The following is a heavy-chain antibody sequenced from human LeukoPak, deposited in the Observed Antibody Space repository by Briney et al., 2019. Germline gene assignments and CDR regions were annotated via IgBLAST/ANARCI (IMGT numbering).Heavy chain of an antibody. CDR1: GGSISSGSYY. D-gene: IGHD3-16*01. Sequence: PSQTLSLTCTVSGGSISSGSYYWSWIRQPAGKGLEWIGRIYTSGSTNYNPSLKSRVTISVDTSKNQFSLKLSSVTAADTAVYYCARDRGGLSPYFDYWGQGTLVTVSS. J-gene: IGHJ4*02. V-gene: IGHV4-61*02. CDR2: IYTSGST. CDR3: ARDRGGLSPYFDY.